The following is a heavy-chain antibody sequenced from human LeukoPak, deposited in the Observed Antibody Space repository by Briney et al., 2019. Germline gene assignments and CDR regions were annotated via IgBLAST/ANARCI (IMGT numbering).Heavy chain of an antibody. D-gene: IGHD3-22*01. CDR3: AKIPSLIVVVPPDY. CDR1: GFTFNTYG. CDR2: ISYDGSYE. J-gene: IGHJ4*02. Sequence: GGSLRLSCAASGFTFNTYGMHWVRQAPGKRLEWVAVISYDGSYEYYADSVKGRFTISRDNSKKTIYLQMNSLRAEDTAVYYCAKIPSLIVVVPPDYWGQGTLVTVSS. V-gene: IGHV3-30*18.